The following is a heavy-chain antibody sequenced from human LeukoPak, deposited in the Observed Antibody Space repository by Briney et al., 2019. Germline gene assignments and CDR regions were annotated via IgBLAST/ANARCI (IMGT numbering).Heavy chain of an antibody. D-gene: IGHD5-12*01. V-gene: IGHV3-23*01. CDR3: AKGGPDDY. Sequence: PGASLRLSCAASGFTFSNYAMSWVRQAPGKGLEWVSAITGGGSGIYYADSMKSRFTISRDNSKNTVYLQMNSLRDEDTAMYYCAKGGPDDYWGQGTLVTVSS. J-gene: IGHJ4*02. CDR2: ITGGGSGI. CDR1: GFTFSNYA.